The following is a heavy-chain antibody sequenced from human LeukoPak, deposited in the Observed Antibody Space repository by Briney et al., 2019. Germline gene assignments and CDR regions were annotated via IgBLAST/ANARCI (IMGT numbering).Heavy chain of an antibody. Sequence: ASEKVSCKASGYTFTSYAMHWVRQAPAQRLEWMGWINAGNGNTKYSQKFQGRVTITRDTSASTAYMELSSLRSEDTAVYYCARGLERRPPYDYWGQGTLVTVSS. CDR2: INAGNGNT. D-gene: IGHD1-1*01. CDR1: GYTFTSYA. CDR3: ARGLERRPPYDY. J-gene: IGHJ4*02. V-gene: IGHV1-3*01.